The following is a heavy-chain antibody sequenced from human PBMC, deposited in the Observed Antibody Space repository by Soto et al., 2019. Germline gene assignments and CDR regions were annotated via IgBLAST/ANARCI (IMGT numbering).Heavy chain of an antibody. CDR1: GFTFSSYD. V-gene: IGHV3-13*01. Sequence: GGSLRLSCAASGFTFSSYDMHWVRQATGKGLEWVSAIGTAGDTYYPGSVKGRFTISRENAKNSLYLQMNSLRAGDTAVYYCARGGSDSSGYYYYYYGMDVWGQGTTVTVSS. CDR2: IGTAGDT. J-gene: IGHJ6*02. CDR3: ARGGSDSSGYYYYYYGMDV. D-gene: IGHD3-22*01.